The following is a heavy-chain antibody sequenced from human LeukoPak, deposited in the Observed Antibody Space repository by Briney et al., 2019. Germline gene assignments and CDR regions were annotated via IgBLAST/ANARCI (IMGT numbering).Heavy chain of an antibody. D-gene: IGHD3-22*01. J-gene: IGHJ4*02. CDR3: ARLRGPLQNYYDSSGYHYNDY. CDR1: GYTFTTYN. Sequence: ASVKVSCKASGYTFTTYNINWVRQAPGQGLEWMGWISGYNGNTNYAQKLQGRVTMTTDTSTSTAYMELRSLRSDDTAVYYCARLRGPLQNYYDSSGYHYNDYWGQGTLVTVSS. V-gene: IGHV1-18*01. CDR2: ISGYNGNT.